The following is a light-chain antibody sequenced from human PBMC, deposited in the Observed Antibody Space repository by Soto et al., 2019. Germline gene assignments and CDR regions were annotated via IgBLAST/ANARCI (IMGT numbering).Light chain of an antibody. CDR3: QQVYPTPPWT. J-gene: IGKJ1*01. CDR1: QSISRY. Sequence: DIQMTQSPSSLSASVGDRVTITCRASQSISRYLNWYQQIPGKAPKLLIYAASTLQSGVPSRFSGSGYEAHFTLTISCLQPEDFANYYCQQVYPTPPWTFGQGTKV. CDR2: AAS. V-gene: IGKV1-39*01.